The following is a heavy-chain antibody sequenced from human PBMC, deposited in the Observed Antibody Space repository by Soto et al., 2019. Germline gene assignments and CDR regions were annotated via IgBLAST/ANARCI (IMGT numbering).Heavy chain of an antibody. V-gene: IGHV1-18*01. D-gene: IGHD2-21*02. J-gene: IGHJ4*02. CDR3: ARVTAPVVTATPFDY. CDR1: GYTFTSYG. CDR2: ISAYNGNT. Sequence: ASVKVSCKASGYTFTSYGISWVRQAPGQGLEWMGWISAYNGNTNYAQKLQGRVTMTTDTSTSTAYMELRSLRSDDTAVYYCARVTAPVVTATPFDYWGQGTLVTVSS.